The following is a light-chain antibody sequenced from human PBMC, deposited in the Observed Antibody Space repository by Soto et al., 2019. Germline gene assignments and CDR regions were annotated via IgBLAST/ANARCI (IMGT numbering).Light chain of an antibody. CDR2: ANT. V-gene: IGLV1-40*01. CDR3: QSFDSSLTGLI. J-gene: IGLJ2*01. Sequence: QPVLTQPPSVTGAPGQRVTISCTGNNSNIGAGSGVNWYQQFPDKAPKLLIYANTHRPSGVPDRFSGSTSATSASLAITGLQTQDEADYYCQSFDSSLTGLIVGGGTKLTVL. CDR1: NSNIGAGSG.